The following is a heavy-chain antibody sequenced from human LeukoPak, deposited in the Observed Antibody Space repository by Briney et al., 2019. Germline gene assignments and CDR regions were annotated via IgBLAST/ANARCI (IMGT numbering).Heavy chain of an antibody. D-gene: IGHD2-21*01. CDR3: ARSEEDVVVMGDY. Sequence: ASVTVSCTASGYTFTSYGISWVRQAPGQGPEWMGWISAYNGNTNYAQKLQGRVTMTTDTSTSTAYMELRSLRADDTAVYYCARSEEDVVVMGDYWGQGTLVTVSS. CDR1: GYTFTSYG. CDR2: ISAYNGNT. J-gene: IGHJ4*02. V-gene: IGHV1-18*01.